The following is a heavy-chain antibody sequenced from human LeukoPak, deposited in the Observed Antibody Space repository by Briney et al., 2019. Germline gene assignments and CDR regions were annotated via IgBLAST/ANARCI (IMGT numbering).Heavy chain of an antibody. CDR2: IKQDGSEK. CDR1: GFTFSSYW. V-gene: IGHV3-7*05. D-gene: IGHD3-10*01. Sequence: GGSLRLSCAASGFTFSSYWMSWVRQAPGKGLEWVANIKQDGSEKYYVDSVKGRFTISRDNAKNSLYLQMNSLRGEDTAVYYCARGDAWFGEFLSFDYWGQGTLVTVSS. J-gene: IGHJ4*02. CDR3: ARGDAWFGEFLSFDY.